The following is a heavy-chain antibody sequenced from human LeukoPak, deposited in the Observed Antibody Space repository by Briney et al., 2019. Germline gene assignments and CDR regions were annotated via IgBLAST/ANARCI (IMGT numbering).Heavy chain of an antibody. CDR2: INPSGGST. CDR1: GYTFTTYY. J-gene: IGHJ4*02. D-gene: IGHD1-26*01. CDR3: ARNVGSGFDY. V-gene: IGHV1-46*01. Sequence: GASVKVSCKASGYTFTTYYIHWVRQAPGQGLEWMGMINPSGGSTSYAQKFQDRVTMTRDTSTSTVYMDLSGLTSEDTAVYYCARNVGSGFDYWGQGTLATVSS.